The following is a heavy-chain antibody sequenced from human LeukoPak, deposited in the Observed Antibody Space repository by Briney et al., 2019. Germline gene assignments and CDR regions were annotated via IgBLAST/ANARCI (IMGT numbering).Heavy chain of an antibody. CDR1: GYTFTSYG. CDR3: ARESCSTSCYGMDV. CDR2: ISVYNGNK. V-gene: IGHV1-18*01. Sequence: ASVKVTRKASGYTFTSYGISWVRQAPGQGLEWMGWISVYNGNKNYAHKLQGRVTMTTDTSTSTAYMELRSLRSDDTAVYYCARESCSTSCYGMDVWGQGTTVTVSS. J-gene: IGHJ6*02. D-gene: IGHD2-2*01.